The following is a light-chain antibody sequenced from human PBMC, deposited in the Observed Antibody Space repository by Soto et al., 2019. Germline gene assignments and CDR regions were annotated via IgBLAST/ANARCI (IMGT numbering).Light chain of an antibody. V-gene: IGKV1-5*03. Sequence: DIQMTQSPSTLSGSVGDRVTITCRASQTISSWLAWYQQKPGKAPKLLIYKASTLKSGVPSRFSGSGSGTDSTLTISSLQPDDFATHYCQHYNSYSEAFGHGTKVELK. J-gene: IGKJ1*01. CDR2: KAS. CDR3: QHYNSYSEA. CDR1: QTISSW.